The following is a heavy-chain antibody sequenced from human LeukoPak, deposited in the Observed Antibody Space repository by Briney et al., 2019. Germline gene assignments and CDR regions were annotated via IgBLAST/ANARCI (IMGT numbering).Heavy chain of an antibody. CDR1: GGSISSSSYY. Sequence: PSETLSLTCTVSGGSISSSSYYWGWTRQPPGKGLEWIGSIYYSGSTYYNPSLKSRVTISVDTSKNQFSLKLSSVTAADTAVYYCASITFGGVIVSYYYFDYWGQGTLVTVSS. V-gene: IGHV4-39*07. CDR3: ASITFGGVIVSYYYFDY. J-gene: IGHJ4*02. CDR2: IYYSGST. D-gene: IGHD3-16*02.